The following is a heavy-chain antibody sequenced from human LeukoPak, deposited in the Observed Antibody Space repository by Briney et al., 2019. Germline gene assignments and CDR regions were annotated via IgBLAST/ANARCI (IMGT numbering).Heavy chain of an antibody. J-gene: IGHJ4*02. D-gene: IGHD3-22*01. Sequence: SETLSLTCTVSGYSISSGYYWGWIRQPPGKGLEWIGIIYHSGTTYYSPSLKSRVTISVDTSKNQLSLRLSSVTAADTAVYYCARASYYYDSSGYLGYWGQGTLVTVSS. CDR3: ARASYYYDSSGYLGY. CDR2: IYHSGTT. V-gene: IGHV4-38-2*02. CDR1: GYSISSGYY.